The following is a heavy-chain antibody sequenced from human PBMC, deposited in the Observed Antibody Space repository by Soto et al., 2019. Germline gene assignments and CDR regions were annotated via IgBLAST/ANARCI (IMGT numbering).Heavy chain of an antibody. Sequence: GASVKVSCKASGYTFTSYYMHWVRQAPGQGLECMGIINPSGGSTSYAQKFQGRVTMTRDTSTSTVYMELSSLRSEDTAVYYCARDRVMPVAGTTYYYYGMDVWGQGATVTVSS. CDR3: ARDRVMPVAGTTYYYYGMDV. CDR1: GYTFTSYY. D-gene: IGHD6-19*01. V-gene: IGHV1-46*01. J-gene: IGHJ6*02. CDR2: INPSGGST.